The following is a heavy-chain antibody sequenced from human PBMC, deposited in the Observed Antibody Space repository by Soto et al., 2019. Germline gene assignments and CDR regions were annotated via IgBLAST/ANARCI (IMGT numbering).Heavy chain of an antibody. J-gene: IGHJ4*02. CDR2: IIPMFGTA. Sequence: QVQLVQSGAEVKKPGSSVKVSCKASGDTFSSYAINWVRQAPGQGLEWMGGIIPMFGTANYTQKVKGRVTITAGDSTSTVYMELSSLRSEDTAVYYCARVGPAHYYDSSGYYSPLDYWGQGTLVTVSS. CDR1: GDTFSSYA. CDR3: ARVGPAHYYDSSGYYSPLDY. D-gene: IGHD3-22*01. V-gene: IGHV1-69*01.